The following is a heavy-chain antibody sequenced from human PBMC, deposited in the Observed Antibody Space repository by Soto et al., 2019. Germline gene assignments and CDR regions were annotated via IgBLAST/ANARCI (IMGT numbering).Heavy chain of an antibody. V-gene: IGHV3-33*01. Sequence: GGSLRLSCAASGFTFSSYGMHWVRQAPGKGLEWVAVIWYDGSNKYYADSVKGRFTISRDNSKNTLYLQMNSLRAEDTAVYYCAREEYYDYIWGSTLDDAFDIWGQGTMVTVSS. CDR3: AREEYYDYIWGSTLDDAFDI. CDR1: GFTFSSYG. CDR2: IWYDGSNK. J-gene: IGHJ3*02. D-gene: IGHD3-16*01.